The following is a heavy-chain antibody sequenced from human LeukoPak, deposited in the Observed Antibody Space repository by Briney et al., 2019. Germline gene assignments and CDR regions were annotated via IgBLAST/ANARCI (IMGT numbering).Heavy chain of an antibody. CDR3: ARHGGICSGTSCPNYTDV. J-gene: IGHJ6*03. CDR2: IYPGDSDT. CDR1: GYSFTGYW. D-gene: IGHD2-2*01. V-gene: IGHV5-51*01. Sequence: GESLKISCKGSGYSFTGYWIGWVRQMPGKGLEWMGIIYPGDSDTRYSPSFQGQVTISADKSISTAYLQWSSLKASDTAMYYCARHGGICSGTSCPNYTDVWGKGTTVTVSS.